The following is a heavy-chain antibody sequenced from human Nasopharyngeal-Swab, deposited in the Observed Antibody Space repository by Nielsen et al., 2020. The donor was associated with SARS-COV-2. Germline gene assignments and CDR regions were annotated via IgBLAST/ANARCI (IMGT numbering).Heavy chain of an antibody. J-gene: IGHJ4*02. CDR2: INHSGST. CDR3: ARGRVGAKDY. V-gene: IGHV4-34*01. D-gene: IGHD1-26*01. CDR1: GWSFRGYY. Sequence: GSLRLSCAVYGWSFRGYYWSWIRQPPGKGLEWIGEINHSGSTTYNPSLKSRVTISVDTSKNQFSLKLSSVTAADTAVYYCARGRVGAKDYWGQGTLVTVSS.